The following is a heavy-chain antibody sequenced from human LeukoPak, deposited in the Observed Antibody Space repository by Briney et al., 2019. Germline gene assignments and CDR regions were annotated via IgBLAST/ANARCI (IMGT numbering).Heavy chain of an antibody. CDR1: GFTFSSYG. CDR3: ARDSLLDSSGYCPFDY. J-gene: IGHJ4*02. Sequence: GGSLRLSCAASGFTFSSYGMHWVRQAPGKGLEWVAFIRYDGSNKYYADSVKGRFTISRDNAKNSLYLQMNSLRAEDTAVYYCARDSLLDSSGYCPFDYWGQGTPVTVSS. V-gene: IGHV3-30*02. D-gene: IGHD3-22*01. CDR2: IRYDGSNK.